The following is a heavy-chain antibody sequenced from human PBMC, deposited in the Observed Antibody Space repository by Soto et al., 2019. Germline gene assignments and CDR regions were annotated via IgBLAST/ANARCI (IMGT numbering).Heavy chain of an antibody. CDR3: AKDQASGQGSFDS. CDR2: ISYDGSNQ. CDR1: GFTLNIYG. J-gene: IGHJ4*02. V-gene: IGHV3-30*18. Sequence: QVQLVESGGGVVQPGGSLRVSCAASGFTLNIYGMHWVRQAPDKGLEWVALISYDGSNQYYADSVKGRFTISRDNSKNTLYVQMNSLRADDTAVYYCAKDQASGQGSFDSWGQGTLVTVSS.